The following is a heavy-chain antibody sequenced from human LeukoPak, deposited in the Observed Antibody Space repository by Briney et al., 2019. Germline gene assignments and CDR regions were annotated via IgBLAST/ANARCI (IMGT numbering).Heavy chain of an antibody. J-gene: IGHJ5*02. CDR3: ATEIGPDSSSPRA. CDR2: IYPSDSDT. V-gene: IGHV5-51*01. D-gene: IGHD6-6*01. Sequence: GESLKISCKGSGYSFTSYWIGWVRQLPGKGLEWVGIIYPSDSDTRYSPSFQGQVTISADKSISTAYLQWSSLKASDTAMYYCATEIGPDSSSPRAWGQGTLVTVSS. CDR1: GYSFTSYW.